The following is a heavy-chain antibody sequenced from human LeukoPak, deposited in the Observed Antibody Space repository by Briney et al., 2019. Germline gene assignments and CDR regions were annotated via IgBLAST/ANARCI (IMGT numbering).Heavy chain of an antibody. CDR3: AKDHITIFGVVTGYFDY. D-gene: IGHD3-3*01. Sequence: PGGSLRLSCAASGFTFSSYAMSWVRQAPGKGLEWVSAISGSCGSTYYADSVKGRFTISRDNSKNTLYLQMNSLRAEDTAVYYCAKDHITIFGVVTGYFDYWGQGTLVTVSS. V-gene: IGHV3-23*01. J-gene: IGHJ4*02. CDR2: ISGSCGST. CDR1: GFTFSSYA.